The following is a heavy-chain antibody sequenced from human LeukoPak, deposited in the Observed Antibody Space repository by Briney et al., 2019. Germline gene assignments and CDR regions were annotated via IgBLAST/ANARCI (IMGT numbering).Heavy chain of an antibody. Sequence: PSETLSLTCTVSGGSISSSSYYWGWIRQPPGKGLEWIGNIYYSGSTYYNPSLKSRVTISVDTSKNQFSLKLSSVTAADTAVYYCARVRRYCGVDCYSDYYYYYGMDVWGQGTTVTVSS. CDR3: ARVRRYCGVDCYSDYYYYYGMDV. V-gene: IGHV4-39*07. J-gene: IGHJ6*02. CDR1: GGSISSSSYY. D-gene: IGHD2-21*02. CDR2: IYYSGST.